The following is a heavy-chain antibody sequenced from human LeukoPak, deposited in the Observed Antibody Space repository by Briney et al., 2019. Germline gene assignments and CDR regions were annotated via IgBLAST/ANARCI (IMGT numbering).Heavy chain of an antibody. V-gene: IGHV4-4*02. D-gene: IGHD5-12*01. CDR2: IYHSGST. CDR3: ARRERPLVATITSTAFDI. CDR1: GGSISSSNW. J-gene: IGHJ3*02. Sequence: SETLSLTCAVSGGSISSSNWWSWVRQPPGKGLEWIGEIYHSGSTNYNPSLKSRVTISVDKSKNQFSLKLSSVTAADTAVYYCARRERPLVATITSTAFDIWGQGTMVTVSS.